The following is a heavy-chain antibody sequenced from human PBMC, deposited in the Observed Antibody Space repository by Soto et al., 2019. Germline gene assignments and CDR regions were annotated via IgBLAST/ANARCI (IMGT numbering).Heavy chain of an antibody. CDR1: GGSISSSSYY. V-gene: IGHV4-39*01. D-gene: IGHD6-6*01. CDR3: ARHGTWQLDIHYYYGMDV. CDR2: IYYSGST. Sequence: QLQLQESGPGLVKPSETLSLTCTVSGGSISSSSYYWGWIRQPPGKGLEWIGSIYYSGSTYYNPSLKSRVTISVDTSKNQFSLKLSSVTAADTAVYYCARHGTWQLDIHYYYGMDVWGQGTTVTVSS. J-gene: IGHJ6*02.